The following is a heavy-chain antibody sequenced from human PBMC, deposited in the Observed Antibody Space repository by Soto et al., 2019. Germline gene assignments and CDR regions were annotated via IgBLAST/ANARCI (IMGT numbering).Heavy chain of an antibody. D-gene: IGHD4-17*01. J-gene: IGHJ5*02. CDR1: GGTFSSYT. Sequence: ASVKVSCKASGGTFSSYTISWVRQAPGQGLEWMGRIIPILGIANYAQKFQGRVTITADKSTSTAYMELSSLRSEDTAVYYCAKVSTDYYNWFDPWGQGTLVTVSS. CDR3: AKVSTDYYNWFDP. V-gene: IGHV1-69*02. CDR2: IIPILGIA.